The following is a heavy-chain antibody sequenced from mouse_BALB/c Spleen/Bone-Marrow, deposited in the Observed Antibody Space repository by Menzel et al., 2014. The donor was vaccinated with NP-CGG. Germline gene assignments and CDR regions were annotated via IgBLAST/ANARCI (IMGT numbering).Heavy chain of an antibody. J-gene: IGHJ2*01. CDR1: GYLFTGYT. CDR2: TNPYNGGT. V-gene: IGHV1-26*01. CDR3: ARDYGGYYFDY. D-gene: IGHD2-4*01. Sequence: EVKVVESGPELVKPGASMKISCKASGYLFTGYTMNWVKQSHGKNLEWIGLTNPYNGGTSYNQKFKGKATLTVDKSSSTAYMELLSLTSEDSAVYYCARDYGGYYFDYWGQGTTLTVSS.